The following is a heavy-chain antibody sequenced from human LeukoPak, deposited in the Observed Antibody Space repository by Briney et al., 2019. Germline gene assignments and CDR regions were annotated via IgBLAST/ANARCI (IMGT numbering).Heavy chain of an antibody. V-gene: IGHV3-64*01. CDR2: ISGNGGST. CDR3: ARDFGLTGKVDY. J-gene: IGHJ4*02. CDR1: GFTFSRYA. D-gene: IGHD1-20*01. Sequence: GGSLRLSCAASGFTFSRYAMHWVRQAPGTGLESVSAISGNGGSTYYANSVKGRFTISRDNSKNTLYLQMGSLRAEDLAVYYCARDFGLTGKVDYWGQGTLVTVSS.